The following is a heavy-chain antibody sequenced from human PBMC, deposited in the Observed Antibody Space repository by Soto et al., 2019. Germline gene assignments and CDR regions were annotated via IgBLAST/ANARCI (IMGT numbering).Heavy chain of an antibody. V-gene: IGHV3-20*01. CDR3: ARAPISSGWYRSNYYYMDV. CDR1: GFTFDDYG. D-gene: IGHD6-19*01. J-gene: IGHJ6*03. CDR2: INWNGGST. Sequence: VQLVESGGGVVRPGGSLRLSCAASGFTFDDYGMSWVRQAPGKGLEWVSGINWNGGSTGYVDSVKGRFTISRDNAKNSLYLQMNSLRAEDTALYHCARAPISSGWYRSNYYYMDVWGKGTTVTVSS.